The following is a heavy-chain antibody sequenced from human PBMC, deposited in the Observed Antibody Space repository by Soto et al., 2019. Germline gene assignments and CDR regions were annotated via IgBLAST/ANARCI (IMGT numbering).Heavy chain of an antibody. Sequence: SRRASRLVGRVTICSCDTHQVHKILGKGLDWLVVIFDDGVNQYYPDSVKGRFTISRDNSKNTLYRQINSLRAEDTAVYYCARDDSTCYSGSDYVPDY. CDR2: IFDDGVNQ. CDR1: RVTICSCD. V-gene: IGHV3-33*01. J-gene: IGHJ4*01. CDR3: ARDDSTCYSGSDYVPDY. D-gene: IGHD5-12*01.